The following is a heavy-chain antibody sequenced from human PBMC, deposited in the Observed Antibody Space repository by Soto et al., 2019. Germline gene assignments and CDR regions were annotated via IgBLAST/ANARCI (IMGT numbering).Heavy chain of an antibody. J-gene: IGHJ6*02. CDR1: GYTFTTYC. V-gene: IGHV1-18*01. CDR3: ARDSTTAYYSGMDV. CDR2: SSHYNGNT. Sequence: ASVKVSCKASGYTFTTYCISWVRQAPGQGLEWMGWSSHYNGNTDNAQKFRGRVTMTTDTSTSTAYMELRSLRSDDTAVYYCARDSTTAYYSGMDVWGQGTTVTVSS.